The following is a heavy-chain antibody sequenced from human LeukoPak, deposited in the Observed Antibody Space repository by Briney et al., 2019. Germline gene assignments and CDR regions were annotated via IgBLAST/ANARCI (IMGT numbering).Heavy chain of an antibody. CDR2: ISAYNGNT. CDR3: ARIGVTMIARTPLDY. V-gene: IGHV1-18*01. D-gene: IGHD3-22*01. CDR1: GYTFTSYG. Sequence: GASVKVSCKASGYTFTSYGISWVRQAPGQGLEWMGWISAYNGNTNYAQKLQGRVTMTTDTSTSTAYMELRSLRSDDTAVYYCARIGVTMIARTPLDYWGQGTLVTVSS. J-gene: IGHJ4*02.